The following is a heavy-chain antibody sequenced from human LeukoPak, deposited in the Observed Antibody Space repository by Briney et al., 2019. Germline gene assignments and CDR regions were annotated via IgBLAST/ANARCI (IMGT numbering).Heavy chain of an antibody. CDR3: AREGYPYGSSRAFAF. CDR2: IYHSGST. V-gene: IGHV4-59*01. Sequence: SETLSLTCTVSGDSISPYYWSWIRQFPGKGLEWVGNIYHSGSTNFSPSLKRRVTMSVEKSKNQISLNLNSVTAADTAVYFCAREGYPYGSSRAFAFWGQGTLVTVSS. D-gene: IGHD4-17*01. J-gene: IGHJ3*01. CDR1: GDSISPYY.